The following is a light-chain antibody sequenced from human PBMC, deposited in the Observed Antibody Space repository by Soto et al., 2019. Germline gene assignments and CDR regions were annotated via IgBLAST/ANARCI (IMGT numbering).Light chain of an antibody. J-gene: IGKJ1*01. CDR1: QSVSDSY. Sequence: EMVVTQSPDTLSLSPGERATLFCRASQSVSDSYLAWYQQKPGQAPRLLIYGASSRATGIPDRFTSAGSGTDFTLTISRLEPEDFAVYYCQQYDRSPWTFGQGTKVDI. CDR2: GAS. V-gene: IGKV3-20*01. CDR3: QQYDRSPWT.